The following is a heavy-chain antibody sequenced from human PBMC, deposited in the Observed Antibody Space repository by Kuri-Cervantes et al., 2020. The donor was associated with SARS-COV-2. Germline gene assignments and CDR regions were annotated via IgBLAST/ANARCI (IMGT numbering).Heavy chain of an antibody. D-gene: IGHD6-13*01. Sequence: ASVKVSCKASGYTFTSYGISWVRQAPGQGLEWMGWISAYNGNTNYAQKLQGRVTVTTDTSTSTAYMELRSLRSDDTAVYYCARVMGTSWAGVGIAATNWFDPWGQGTLVTVSS. CDR2: ISAYNGNT. CDR1: GYTFTSYG. CDR3: ARVMGTSWAGVGIAATNWFDP. V-gene: IGHV1-18*01. J-gene: IGHJ5*02.